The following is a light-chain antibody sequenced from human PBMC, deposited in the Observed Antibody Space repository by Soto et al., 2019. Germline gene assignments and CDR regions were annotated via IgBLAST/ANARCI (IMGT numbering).Light chain of an antibody. V-gene: IGKV1-39*01. CDR1: QDISNF. Sequence: GDSVTIACQASQDISNFLNWYQQKPGKAPKLLIYAASSLQSGVPSRFSGSGSGTDFTLTISSLQPEDFATYYCQKSYSTPINCGQGTRREI. CDR3: QKSYSTPIN. CDR2: AAS. J-gene: IGKJ5*01.